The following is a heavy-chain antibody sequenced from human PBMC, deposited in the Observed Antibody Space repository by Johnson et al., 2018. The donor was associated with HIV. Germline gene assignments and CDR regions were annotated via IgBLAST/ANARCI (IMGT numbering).Heavy chain of an antibody. J-gene: IGHJ3*02. V-gene: IGHV3-30*03. CDR3: ARDYRYGGNSAFDI. D-gene: IGHD4-23*01. CDR1: GFSFRSYG. Sequence: QMLLVESGGGLVGPGGSLRLSCAASGFSFRSYGMTWVRQAPGKGLEWVAVISYDGSNKYYADSVKGRFTISRDNSKNTLYLQMNSLRAEDTAVYYCARDYRYGGNSAFDIWGQGTMVTVSS. CDR2: ISYDGSNK.